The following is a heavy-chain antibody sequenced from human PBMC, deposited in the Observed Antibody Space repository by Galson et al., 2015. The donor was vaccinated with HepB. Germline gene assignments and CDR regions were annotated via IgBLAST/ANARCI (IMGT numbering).Heavy chain of an antibody. CDR1: GFTFSSYA. Sequence: SLRLSCAASGFTFSSYAMHWVRQAPGKGLEWVAVISYDGGNKYYADSVKGRFTISRDNSKNTLYLQMNSLRAEDTAVYYCARASGVIAATPLDYWGQRTLVTVSS. CDR2: ISYDGGNK. J-gene: IGHJ4*02. V-gene: IGHV3-30*04. D-gene: IGHD6-13*01. CDR3: ARASGVIAATPLDY.